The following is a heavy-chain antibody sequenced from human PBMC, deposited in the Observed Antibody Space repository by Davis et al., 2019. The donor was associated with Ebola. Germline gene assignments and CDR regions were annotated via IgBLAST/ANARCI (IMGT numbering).Heavy chain of an antibody. V-gene: IGHV1-3*01. J-gene: IGHJ2*01. Sequence: ASVKVSCKASGYTFTSYAMHWVRQAPGQRLEWMGWINAGNGNTKYSQKFQGRVTITRDTSASTAYMELSSLRSDDTAVYYCARDVPRWWELPGRSWYFDLWGRGTLVTVSS. CDR2: INAGNGNT. CDR3: ARDVPRWWELPGRSWYFDL. CDR1: GYTFTSYA. D-gene: IGHD1-26*01.